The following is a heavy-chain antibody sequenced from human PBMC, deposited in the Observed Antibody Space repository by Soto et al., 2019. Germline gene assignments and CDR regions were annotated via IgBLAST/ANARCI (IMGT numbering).Heavy chain of an antibody. J-gene: IGHJ6*02. CDR2: IGCCSGSGT. V-gene: IGHV3-23*01. D-gene: IGHD6-19*01. CDR3: ARSDSGWNYYGMDV. Sequence: SLRLSCAASGFTFSTYTMNWVRQAPGKGLEWVSGIGCCSGSGTYYADFVKGRFTISRDNSKNMVFLQMNGLRAEDTAVYYCARSDSGWNYYGMDVWGQGTTVTVSS. CDR1: GFTFSTYT.